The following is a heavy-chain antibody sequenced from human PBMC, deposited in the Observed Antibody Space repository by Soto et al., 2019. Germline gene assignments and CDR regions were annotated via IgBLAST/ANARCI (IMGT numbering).Heavy chain of an antibody. CDR2: IRSAGDP. Sequence: WGSLRLSCAASGFTFSIYDMHWVRQVTGEGLEWVSAIRSAGDPNYPGSVKGRFTISRENAKYSLYLQMDSLRAEDTAVYYCAIHYDFWSGYYTGPFDCWGQGTLVTVSS. J-gene: IGHJ4*02. V-gene: IGHV3-13*05. CDR3: AIHYDFWSGYYTGPFDC. CDR1: GFTFSIYD. D-gene: IGHD3-3*01.